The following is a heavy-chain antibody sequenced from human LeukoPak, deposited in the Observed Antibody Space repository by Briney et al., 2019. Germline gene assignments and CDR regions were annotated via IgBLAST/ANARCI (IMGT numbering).Heavy chain of an antibody. Sequence: SVKVSCKASGCTFSSYAISWVRQAPGQGLEWMGRIIPILGIANYAQKFQGRVTITADKYTSTAYMELSSLRSEDTAVYYCARRVPAAAHYYYYYMDVWGKGTTVTVSS. CDR2: IIPILGIA. CDR3: ARRVPAAAHYYYYYMDV. V-gene: IGHV1-69*04. J-gene: IGHJ6*03. CDR1: GCTFSSYA. D-gene: IGHD2-2*01.